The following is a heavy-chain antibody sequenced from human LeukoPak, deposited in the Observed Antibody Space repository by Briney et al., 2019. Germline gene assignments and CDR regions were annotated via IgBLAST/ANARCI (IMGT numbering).Heavy chain of an antibody. Sequence: GGSLRLSCAASGFTFSSSAMSWVRQAPGKGLEWVSAISNNGGYTYYADSVQGRFTISRDNSKSTLCLQMSSLRVEDSAVYYCASGYARSARHQSDFWGQGTVVTVSS. CDR2: ISNNGGYT. CDR3: ASGYARSARHQSDF. D-gene: IGHD5-12*01. CDR1: GFTFSSSA. J-gene: IGHJ4*02. V-gene: IGHV3-23*01.